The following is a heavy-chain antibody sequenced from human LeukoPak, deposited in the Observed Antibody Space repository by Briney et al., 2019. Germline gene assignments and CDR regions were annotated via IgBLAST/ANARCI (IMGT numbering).Heavy chain of an antibody. Sequence: SQTLSLTCTVSGGSISSGDYYWSWIRQPPGKGLEWIGYIYYSGSTYYNPSLKSRVTISVDTSKNQFSLKLSSVTAAGTAVYYCARGENYYYGMDVWGKGTTVTVSS. CDR3: ARGENYYYGMDV. CDR2: IYYSGST. J-gene: IGHJ6*04. CDR1: GGSISSGDYY. V-gene: IGHV4-30-4*01.